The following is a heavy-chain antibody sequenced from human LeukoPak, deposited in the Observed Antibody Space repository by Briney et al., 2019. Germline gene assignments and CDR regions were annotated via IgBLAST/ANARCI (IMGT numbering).Heavy chain of an antibody. J-gene: IGHJ5*02. CDR3: ARVPNWFDP. CDR1: GFRFNDYW. Sequence: GGSLRLSCATSGFRFNDYWMHWVSQAPGKGLEWVSRINSPGSDTTYADSVKGRFTISRDNAKNTLYLQMNSLRVEDTAVYYCARVPNWFDPWGQGTLVTVSS. CDR2: INSPGSDT. V-gene: IGHV3-74*01.